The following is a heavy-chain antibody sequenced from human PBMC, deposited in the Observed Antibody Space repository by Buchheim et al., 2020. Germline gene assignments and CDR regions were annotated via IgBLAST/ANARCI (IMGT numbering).Heavy chain of an antibody. D-gene: IGHD1-26*01. CDR1: GGPISSSNW. J-gene: IGHJ4*02. CDR3: ARGGAKYDN. Sequence: QVQLQESGPGLVKPSGTLSLTCVVSGGPISSSNWWNWVRQSPEKGLEWIGEVYLSGNTNYNPSLKSRVTISVDTSKNQFSLKLTSVTAADTAVYCCARGGAKYDNWGPGTL. CDR2: VYLSGNT. V-gene: IGHV4-4*01.